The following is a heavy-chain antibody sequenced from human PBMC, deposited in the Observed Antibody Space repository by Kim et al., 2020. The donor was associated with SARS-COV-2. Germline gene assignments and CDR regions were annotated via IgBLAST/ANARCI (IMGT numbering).Heavy chain of an antibody. CDR2: IKQDGSET. J-gene: IGHJ4*02. CDR3: ASGSAFASGSFYRHFDY. V-gene: IGHV3-7*01. Sequence: GGSLRLSCAASGITFSDYWVTWVRQAPGKRLEWVANIKQDGSETNYVDSVRGRFIISRDSAKNSVYLQMNSLRAEDTALYYCASGSAFASGSFYRHFDYWGQGTLVTVSS. CDR1: GITFSDYW. D-gene: IGHD3-10*01.